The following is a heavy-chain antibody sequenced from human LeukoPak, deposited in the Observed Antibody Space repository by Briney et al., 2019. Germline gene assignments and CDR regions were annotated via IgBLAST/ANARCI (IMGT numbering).Heavy chain of an antibody. V-gene: IGHV4-61*03. Sequence: KSSETLSLTCTVSGGSISSSSYYWSWIRQPPGKGLEWIGYMYYSGTTSYNPSLKSRVTLSTDTSKNHFSLKLYSVTAADTAVYYCARHDNYPGFGRGFDPWGQGFLVTVTS. CDR3: ARHDNYPGFGRGFDP. D-gene: IGHD3-22*01. J-gene: IGHJ5*02. CDR2: MYYSGTT. CDR1: GGSISSSSYY.